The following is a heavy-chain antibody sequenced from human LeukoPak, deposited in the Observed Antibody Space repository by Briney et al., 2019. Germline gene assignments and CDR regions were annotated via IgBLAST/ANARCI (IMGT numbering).Heavy chain of an antibody. J-gene: IGHJ4*02. CDR1: GFTFRTYG. D-gene: IGHD3-10*01. Sequence: GSLRLSCAAAGFTFRTYGMGWVRQAPGKGPEWVAVISYDGSYEIYADSVKGRFTISRDNSKNTLYLQMSSLRVEDTAVYYCAKVRGGYYGSGIDYWGQGTLVTVSS. V-gene: IGHV3-30*18. CDR2: ISYDGSYE. CDR3: AKVRGGYYGSGIDY.